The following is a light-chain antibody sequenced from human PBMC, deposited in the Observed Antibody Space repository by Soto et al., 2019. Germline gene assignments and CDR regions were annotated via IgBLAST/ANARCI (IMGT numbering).Light chain of an antibody. CDR3: QSYDSSLSVWV. CDR1: SSNIGAGYD. CDR2: ANS. Sequence: QSVLTQPPSVSGAPGQRVTISCTGSSSNIGAGYDVHWYQQLPGAAPKLLIYANSNRPSGVPDRFSGSKSGTSASLAITGLQTEDEADYYCQSYDSSLSVWVFGGGTKLTVL. V-gene: IGLV1-40*01. J-gene: IGLJ3*02.